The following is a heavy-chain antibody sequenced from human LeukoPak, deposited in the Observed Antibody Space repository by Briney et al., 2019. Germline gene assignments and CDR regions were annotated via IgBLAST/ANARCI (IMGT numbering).Heavy chain of an antibody. D-gene: IGHD3-3*01. CDR1: GGSISSYY. Sequence: SETLSLTCTVSGGSISSYYWSWIRQPAGKGLEWIGRIYTSGSTNYNPSLKSRVTMSVHTSKNQFSLKLSSVTAADTAVYYCAGGAEWLDAFDIWGQGTMVTVSS. J-gene: IGHJ3*02. V-gene: IGHV4-4*07. CDR3: AGGAEWLDAFDI. CDR2: IYTSGST.